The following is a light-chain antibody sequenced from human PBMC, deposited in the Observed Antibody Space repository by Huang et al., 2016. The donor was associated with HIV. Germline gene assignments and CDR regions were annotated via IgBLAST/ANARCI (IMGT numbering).Light chain of an antibody. J-gene: IGKJ5*01. CDR2: DAS. CDR1: QSVNSY. CDR3: QQRKYWPPIT. Sequence: ETVLTPSPATLSLYPGERATLSCRASQSVNSYLAWYQQNPGQTPRLLIYDASNRATGIPARFSGSGSGTDFTLTISSLEPEDFAVYYCQQRKYWPPITFGQGTRLEIK. V-gene: IGKV3-11*01.